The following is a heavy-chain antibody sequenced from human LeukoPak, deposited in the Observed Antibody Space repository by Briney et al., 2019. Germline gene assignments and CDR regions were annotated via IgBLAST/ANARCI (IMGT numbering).Heavy chain of an antibody. D-gene: IGHD6-19*01. CDR3: ATTLIGWSPPQTSYYSYYMDV. CDR2: IKQDGSEK. V-gene: IGHV3-7*01. CDR1: GFTFSSYW. J-gene: IGHJ6*03. Sequence: QPGGSLRLSCAASGFTFSSYWMSWVRQAPGEGLEWVANIKQDGSEKYYVDSVKGRFTISRDNAKNSLYLQMNSLRVEDTAVYYCATTLIGWSPPQTSYYSYYMDVWGKGTTVTISS.